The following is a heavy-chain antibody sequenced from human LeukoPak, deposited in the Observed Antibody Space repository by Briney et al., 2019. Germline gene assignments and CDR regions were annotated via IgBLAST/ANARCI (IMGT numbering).Heavy chain of an antibody. V-gene: IGHV4-38-2*02. D-gene: IGHD2-21*01. CDR3: ARRCGRFLTHCGTECYSGYDY. J-gene: IGHJ4*02. CDR2: IYHSGST. Sequence: PSETLSLTCTVSGYSISSGYYWGWIRQPPGKGLEWIGSIYHSGSTYYNPSLKSRVTISVDTSKNQFSLKLSSVTAADTAVYYCARRCGRFLTHCGTECYSGYDYWGQGALVAVAS. CDR1: GYSISSGYY.